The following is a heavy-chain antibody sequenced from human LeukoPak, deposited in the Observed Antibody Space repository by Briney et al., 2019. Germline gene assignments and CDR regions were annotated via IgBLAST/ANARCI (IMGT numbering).Heavy chain of an antibody. D-gene: IGHD4-17*01. Sequence: GGSLRLSCAASGFTFSSYAMHWVRQAPGKGLEWVAVISYDGSNKYYADSVKGRFTISRDNSKNTLYLQMNSLRAEDTAVYYCAKARTVTFDYWGQGTLVTVSS. CDR3: AKARTVTFDY. CDR1: GFTFSSYA. J-gene: IGHJ4*02. V-gene: IGHV3-30*04. CDR2: ISYDGSNK.